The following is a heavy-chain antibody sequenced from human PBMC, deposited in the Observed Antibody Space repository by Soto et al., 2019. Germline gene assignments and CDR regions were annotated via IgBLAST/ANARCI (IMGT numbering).Heavy chain of an antibody. CDR3: ARVSWYSSSWYSSLISYP. CDR2: ISAYNGNT. V-gene: IGHV1-18*01. D-gene: IGHD6-13*01. CDR1: GYTFTSYG. J-gene: IGHJ5*02. Sequence: GSSVKVSCKASGYTFTSYGISWVRQAPGQGLEWMGWISAYNGNTNYAQKLQGRVTMTTDTSTSTAYMELRSLRSDDTAVYYCARVSWYSSSWYSSLISYPWRQATLLT.